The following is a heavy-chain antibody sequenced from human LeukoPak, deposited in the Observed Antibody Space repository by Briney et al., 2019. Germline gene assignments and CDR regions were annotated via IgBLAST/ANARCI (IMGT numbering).Heavy chain of an antibody. J-gene: IGHJ4*02. Sequence: PSETLSLTCTVSGYSISSGYYWGWIRQPPGKGLEWIGSIYHSGSTYYNPSLKSRVTISVDTSKNQFSLKLSSVTAADTAVYYCARDLASYYYDSSGFFDYWGQGTLVTVSS. CDR3: ARDLASYYYDSSGFFDY. CDR2: IYHSGST. V-gene: IGHV4-38-2*02. CDR1: GYSISSGYY. D-gene: IGHD3-22*01.